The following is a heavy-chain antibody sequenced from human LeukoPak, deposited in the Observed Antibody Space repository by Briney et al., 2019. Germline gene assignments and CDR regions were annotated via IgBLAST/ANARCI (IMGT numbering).Heavy chain of an antibody. CDR1: GGSISSYY. CDR2: IYYSGST. V-gene: IGHV4-59*08. J-gene: IGHJ6*03. CDR3: ARPAGADILTGYYEAGPYYMDV. D-gene: IGHD3-9*01. Sequence: SETLSLTCTVSGGSISSYYWSWIRQPPGKGLEWIGYIYYSGSTNYNPSLKSRVTISVDTSKNQFSLKLSSVTAADTAVYYCARPAGADILTGYYEAGPYYMDVWGKGTTVTVSS.